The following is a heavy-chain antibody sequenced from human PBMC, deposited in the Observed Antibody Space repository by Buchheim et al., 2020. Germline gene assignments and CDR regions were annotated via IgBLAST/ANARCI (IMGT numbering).Heavy chain of an antibody. V-gene: IGHV3-30-3*01. CDR1: GFTFSSYA. CDR3: ARAVSSSSWRYYYYYGMDV. Sequence: QVQLVESGGGVVQPGRSLRLSCAASGFTFSSYAMHWVRQAPGKGLEWVAVISYDGSNKYYADSVKGRFTISRGNSKNTLYLQMNSLRAEDTAVYYCARAVSSSSWRYYYYYGMDVWGQGTT. CDR2: ISYDGSNK. J-gene: IGHJ6*02. D-gene: IGHD6-13*01.